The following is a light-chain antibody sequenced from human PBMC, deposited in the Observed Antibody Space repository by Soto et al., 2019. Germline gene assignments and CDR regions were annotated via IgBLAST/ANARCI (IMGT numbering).Light chain of an antibody. CDR2: GAS. V-gene: IGKV3-15*01. J-gene: IGKJ2*01. CDR3: QQYESWPPA. CDR1: QSVSSN. Sequence: EVLMTQSPATLSVSPGERATLSCRASQSVSSNLAWYQQKPGQAPRLLIYGASTRDPGIPDRFSGSGSGTEFTLTISSLQSEDLAVFFCQQYESWPPAFGQGTKVEIK.